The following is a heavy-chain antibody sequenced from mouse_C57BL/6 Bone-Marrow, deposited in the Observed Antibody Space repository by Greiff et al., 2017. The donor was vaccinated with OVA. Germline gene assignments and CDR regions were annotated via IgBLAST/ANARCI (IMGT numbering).Heavy chain of an antibody. Sequence: QVQLQQSGAELVRPGASVTLSCKASGYTFTDYEMHWVKPTPVHGLEWIGAIDPETGGPAYNQQFKGKAILTADKSSSTAYMELRSLTSKDSAVYYCTRGYSNYYAMDYWGQGTSVTVSS. V-gene: IGHV1-15*01. D-gene: IGHD2-5*01. CDR3: TRGYSNYYAMDY. CDR2: IDPETGGP. CDR1: GYTFTDYE. J-gene: IGHJ4*01.